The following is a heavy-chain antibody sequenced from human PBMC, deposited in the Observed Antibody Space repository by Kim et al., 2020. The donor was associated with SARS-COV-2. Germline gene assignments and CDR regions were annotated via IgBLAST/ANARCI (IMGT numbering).Heavy chain of an antibody. J-gene: IGHJ4*02. Sequence: YADSVKGRFTISRDNAKNSLYLQMNSLRAEDTAVYYCARAYSSSWSTFDYWGQGTLVTVSS. CDR3: ARAYSSSWSTFDY. D-gene: IGHD6-13*01. V-gene: IGHV3-21*01.